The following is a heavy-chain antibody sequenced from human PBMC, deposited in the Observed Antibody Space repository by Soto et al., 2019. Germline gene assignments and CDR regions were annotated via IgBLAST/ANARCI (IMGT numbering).Heavy chain of an antibody. CDR2: IYSRGST. D-gene: IGHD3-10*01. V-gene: IGHV4-59*01. CDR1: VDSIKNYY. CDR3: PKGVWFGEFPWFEP. J-gene: IGHJ5*02. Sequence: PXETLSLTCTFSVDSIKNYYWSWIRQSPGKGLEWIGYIYSRGSTNYNPPLKSRVTISADMSKNQFSLKVRSVTAADTAVYYCPKGVWFGEFPWFEPWGQGTLVIVSS.